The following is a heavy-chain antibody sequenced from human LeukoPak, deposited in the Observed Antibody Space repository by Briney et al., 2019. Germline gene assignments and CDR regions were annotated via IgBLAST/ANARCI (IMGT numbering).Heavy chain of an antibody. CDR1: GYSFTSYW. Sequence: GESLKISCKGSGYSFTSYWIGWVRQMPGKGLEWMGIIYPGDSDTRYSPSFQGQVTISADKSISTAYLQWSSLKASDTAMYYCARRDSSGWYGTSGAFDIWGQGTMVTVSS. J-gene: IGHJ3*02. CDR3: ARRDSSGWYGTSGAFDI. D-gene: IGHD6-19*01. V-gene: IGHV5-51*01. CDR2: IYPGDSDT.